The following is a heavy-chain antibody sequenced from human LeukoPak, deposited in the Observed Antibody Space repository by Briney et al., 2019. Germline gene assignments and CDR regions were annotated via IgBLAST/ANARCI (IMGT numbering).Heavy chain of an antibody. CDR3: ARAYCGGDCYSPGYYYYGMDV. CDR2: IYYSGST. V-gene: IGHV4-61*01. Sequence: SETLSLTCTVSGGSVSSGSYYWSWIRQPPGKGLEWIGYIYYSGSTNYNLSLKSRVTISVDTSKNQFSLKLSSVTAADTAVYYCARAYCGGDCYSPGYYYYGMDVWGQGTTVTVSS. D-gene: IGHD2-21*02. CDR1: GGSVSSGSYY. J-gene: IGHJ6*02.